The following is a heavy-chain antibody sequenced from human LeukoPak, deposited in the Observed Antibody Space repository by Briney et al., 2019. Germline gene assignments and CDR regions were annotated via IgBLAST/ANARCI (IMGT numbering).Heavy chain of an antibody. J-gene: IGHJ5*02. D-gene: IGHD3-10*01. CDR2: IYYSGST. Sequence: SETLSLTCTVSGGSISSSSYYWGWIRQPPGKGLEWIGSIYYSGSTYYNPSLKSRVTISVDTSKNQFSLKLSSVTAADTAVYYCARHGPPAYGSINWFDPWGQGTLGTVSS. V-gene: IGHV4-39*01. CDR3: ARHGPPAYGSINWFDP. CDR1: GGSISSSSYY.